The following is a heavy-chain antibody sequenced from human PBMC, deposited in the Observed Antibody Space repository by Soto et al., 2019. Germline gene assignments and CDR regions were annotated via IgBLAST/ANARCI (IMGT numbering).Heavy chain of an antibody. J-gene: IGHJ4*02. CDR2: ISGSGIST. CDR1: GFTFSSYA. D-gene: IGHD6-13*01. Sequence: VPLLESGGGLVQPGGSLRLSCAASGFTFSSYAMSWVRQAPGKGLEWVSAISGSGISTYYADSVKGRFTISRDNSKNTLYLQMNSLRAEDTAVYYCAKEHHYSSSWSEFDYWGQGTLVTVSS. CDR3: AKEHHYSSSWSEFDY. V-gene: IGHV3-23*01.